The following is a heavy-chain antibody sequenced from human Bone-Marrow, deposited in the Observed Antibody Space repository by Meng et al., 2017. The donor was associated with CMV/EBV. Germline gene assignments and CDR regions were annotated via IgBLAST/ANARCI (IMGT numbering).Heavy chain of an antibody. Sequence: GESLKISCVASGFTFSSYGMHWVRQAPGKGLEWVAFIRYDGSNKYYADSVKGRFTISRDNSKNTLYLQMNSLRAEDTAVYYCAKDLSGFLVVPAAAYWGQGTLVTGSS. D-gene: IGHD2-2*01. CDR2: IRYDGSNK. CDR1: GFTFSSYG. V-gene: IGHV3-30*02. CDR3: AKDLSGFLVVPAAAY. J-gene: IGHJ4*02.